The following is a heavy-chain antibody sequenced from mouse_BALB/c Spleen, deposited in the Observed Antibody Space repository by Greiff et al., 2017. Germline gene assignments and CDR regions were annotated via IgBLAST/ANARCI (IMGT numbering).Heavy chain of an antibody. CDR3: ARSTMITTGAMDY. CDR2: IYPGDGDT. CDR1: GYTFTSYW. D-gene: IGHD2-4*01. V-gene: IGHV1-87*01. Sequence: QVQLQQPGSELVRPGASVKLSCKASGYTFTSYWMQWVKQRPGQGLEWIGAIYPGDGDTRYTQKFKGKATLTADKSSSTAYMQLSSLASEDSAVYYCARSTMITTGAMDYWGQGTSVTVSS. J-gene: IGHJ4*01.